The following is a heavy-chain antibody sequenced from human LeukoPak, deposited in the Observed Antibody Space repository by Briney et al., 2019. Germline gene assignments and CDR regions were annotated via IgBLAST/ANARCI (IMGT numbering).Heavy chain of an antibody. CDR3: AHRPPRMTAGTDLYFDF. V-gene: IGHV2-5*08. J-gene: IGHJ4*02. CDR2: IYWDDDK. Sequence: TLSLTCTVSGGSISSGGYYWTWIRQPPGKALEWLALIYWDDDKRYSPSLKSRLTITKDTSKNQVVLTMTNVDPVDTATYYCAHRPPRMTAGTDLYFDFWGQGTLVTVSS. D-gene: IGHD6-13*01. CDR1: GGSISSGGYY.